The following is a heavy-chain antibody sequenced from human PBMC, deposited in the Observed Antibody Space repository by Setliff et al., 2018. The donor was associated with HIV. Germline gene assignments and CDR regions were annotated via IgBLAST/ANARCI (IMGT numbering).Heavy chain of an antibody. D-gene: IGHD3-22*01. CDR2: HNTKWGT. V-gene: IGHV4-61*09. CDR3: ARSGCHGRSCYSGSVIVY. CDR1: GDSINSATYY. J-gene: IGHJ4*02. Sequence: SETLSLTCNVSGDSINSATYYWTWIRQPVGKGLDWVGHHNTKWGTNYNPSLKSRASISVDKSRNHFSLKLSGMTAADTGMYYCARSGCHGRSCYSGSVIVYWGQGTQVTVSS.